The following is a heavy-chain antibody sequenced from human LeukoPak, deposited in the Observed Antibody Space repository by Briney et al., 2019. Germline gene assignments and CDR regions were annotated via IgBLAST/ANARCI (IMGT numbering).Heavy chain of an antibody. CDR3: ARVPHKFGRYFVLHDDY. J-gene: IGHJ4*02. Sequence: ASVKVSCKASGYTFTSYGISWVRQARGQGLEWMGWISAYNGNINYAQKLQGRVTMTTDTSTSTAYMELRSLRSDDTAVYYCARVPHKFGRYFVLHDDYWGQGTLVTVSS. CDR1: GYTFTSYG. CDR2: ISAYNGNI. D-gene: IGHD3-9*01. V-gene: IGHV1-18*01.